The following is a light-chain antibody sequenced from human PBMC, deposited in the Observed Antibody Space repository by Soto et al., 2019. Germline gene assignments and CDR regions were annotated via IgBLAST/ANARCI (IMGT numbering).Light chain of an antibody. CDR1: QDISSY. CDR3: QQLDSYPRT. Sequence: DIQLTQSPSFLSASVGDRVTITCRASQDISSYLAWYQQKPGKAPKLLIYAAAILQRGVPSRFSGSGSGTEFTLTIINLQPEDFATYYCQQLDSYPRTFGQGTQLDIK. CDR2: AAA. V-gene: IGKV1-9*01. J-gene: IGKJ2*01.